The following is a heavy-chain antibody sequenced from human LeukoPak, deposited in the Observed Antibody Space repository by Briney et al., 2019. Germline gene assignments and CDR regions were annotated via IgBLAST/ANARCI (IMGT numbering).Heavy chain of an antibody. V-gene: IGHV3-7*01. CDR1: GFTFRNYW. Sequence: PGGSLRLSCAGSGFTFRNYWMNWVRQAPGKGLEWVGNIKEDGSEKYYVDSVKGRFTVSRDNAKNSLYLQINSLRADDTAVYYCARGGPTVGTDYWGQGTLVTVSS. J-gene: IGHJ4*02. CDR2: IKEDGSEK. D-gene: IGHD1-26*01. CDR3: ARGGPTVGTDY.